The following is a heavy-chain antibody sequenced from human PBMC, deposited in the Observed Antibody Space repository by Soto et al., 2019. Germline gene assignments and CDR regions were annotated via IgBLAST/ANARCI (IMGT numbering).Heavy chain of an antibody. Sequence: SETLSLPCTVSGVSISSGSYHWSWIRQHPGKGLEWIGNIYYSGSSYYNPSLKSRATISIDTSKDQFSLRLGSVTAADTAVYYCARVEGSSYYFRHDCWGRGTLVTVSS. V-gene: IGHV4-31*03. D-gene: IGHD1-26*01. CDR2: IYYSGSS. CDR3: ARVEGSSYYFRHDC. J-gene: IGHJ4*02. CDR1: GVSISSGSYH.